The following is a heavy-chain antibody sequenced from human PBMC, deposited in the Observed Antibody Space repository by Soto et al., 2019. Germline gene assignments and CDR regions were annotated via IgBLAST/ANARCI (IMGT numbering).Heavy chain of an antibody. D-gene: IGHD5-18*01. CDR2: IYPGDSDT. J-gene: IGHJ6*02. Sequence: GESLKISCKGSGYSFTSYWSGWVRQMPGKGLEWMGIIYPGDSDTRYSTSFQGKVTISADKSISTAYLQWSSLKASDTAMYYCARQYSYGRNYYYGMDVWGQGTTVTVSS. CDR3: ARQYSYGRNYYYGMDV. CDR1: GYSFTSYW. V-gene: IGHV5-51*01.